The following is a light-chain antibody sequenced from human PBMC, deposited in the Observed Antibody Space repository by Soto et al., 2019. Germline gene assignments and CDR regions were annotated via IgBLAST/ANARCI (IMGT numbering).Light chain of an antibody. CDR2: SNT. Sequence: QSVLTQPPSTSGTPGQRVTISCSGSSSNIAINTVNWYQQLPGTAPKLLIYSNTQRPSGVPDRFSGSKSGTSASLAISGLQSEDEADYCCATWDDSLNGQVFGTGTKVTVL. J-gene: IGLJ1*01. CDR1: SSNIAINT. V-gene: IGLV1-44*01. CDR3: ATWDDSLNGQV.